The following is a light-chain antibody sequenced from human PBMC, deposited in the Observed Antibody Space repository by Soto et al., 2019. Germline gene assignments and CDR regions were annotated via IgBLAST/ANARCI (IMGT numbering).Light chain of an antibody. CDR3: QQSYTYPYT. V-gene: IGKV1-39*01. Sequence: DIQMTQSPSSLSASVGDRVTITCRASQTISTHLHWYQHKPGKAPNLLIYGASSLQTGVPSRFSGSGSGTEVTLSINSLQPEDFATYYCQQSYTYPYTFGQGTELEI. J-gene: IGKJ2*01. CDR1: QTISTH. CDR2: GAS.